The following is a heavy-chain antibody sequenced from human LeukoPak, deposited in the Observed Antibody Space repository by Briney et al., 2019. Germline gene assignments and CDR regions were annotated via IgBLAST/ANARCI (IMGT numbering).Heavy chain of an antibody. J-gene: IGHJ3*02. D-gene: IGHD4-17*01. CDR3: ATSTVTPYDAFDI. CDR2: IIPILGIA. CDR1: GGTFSSYA. V-gene: IGHV1-69*04. Sequence: GASVRVSCKASGGTFSSYAISWVRQAPGQGLEWMGRIIPILGIANYAQKFQGRVTITADKSTSTAYMELSSLRSEDTAVYYCATSTVTPYDAFDIWGQGTMVTVSS.